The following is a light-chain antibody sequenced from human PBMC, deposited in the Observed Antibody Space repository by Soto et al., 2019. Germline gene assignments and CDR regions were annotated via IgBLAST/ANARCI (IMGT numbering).Light chain of an antibody. CDR3: NSYTSNNTVV. CDR1: SSDVGGYNY. CDR2: EVT. V-gene: IGLV2-14*01. Sequence: QSALTQPASVSGSPGQSITISCAGTSSDVGGYNYVSWYQQHPGKAPKLMISEVTNRPSGVSDRFSGSKSGNSASLTISWLQAEDEADYYCNSYTSNNTVVFGGGTKLTVL. J-gene: IGLJ2*01.